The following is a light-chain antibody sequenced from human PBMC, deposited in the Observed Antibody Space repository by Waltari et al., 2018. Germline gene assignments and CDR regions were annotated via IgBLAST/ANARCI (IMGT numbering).Light chain of an antibody. V-gene: IGKV4-1*01. J-gene: IGKJ3*01. CDR1: RSALYNSNKKNY. Sequence: DIVMTQSPESLTVSLGERATISCKSIRSALYNSNKKNYLAWYQQKPRQPPKLIIKWASTRESGVPDRFTGSGSGTDFTLTINSLQAEDVAVYFCQQYYGTPPTFGPGTKVEIK. CDR2: WAS. CDR3: QQYYGTPPT.